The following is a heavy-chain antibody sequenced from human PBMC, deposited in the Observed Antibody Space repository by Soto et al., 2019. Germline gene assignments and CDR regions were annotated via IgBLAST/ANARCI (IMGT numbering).Heavy chain of an antibody. J-gene: IGHJ3*02. CDR2: INHSGSP. V-gene: IGHV4-34*01. CDR1: GGSFSGYY. CDR3: ARGAHITIFGVVIRDAFDI. D-gene: IGHD3-3*01. Sequence: QVQLQQWGAGLLKPSETLSLTCAVYGGSFSGYYWSWIRQPPGRGLEWIGEINHSGSPNYNPSLKSRVTISVDTSKNQFSLKLSSVTAADTAVYYCARGAHITIFGVVIRDAFDIWGQGTMVTVSS.